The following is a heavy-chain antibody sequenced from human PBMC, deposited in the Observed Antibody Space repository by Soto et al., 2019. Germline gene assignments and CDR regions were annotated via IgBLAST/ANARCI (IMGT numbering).Heavy chain of an antibody. D-gene: IGHD3-10*01. Sequence: QITLKESGPTLVRPTQTLTLTCTFSGFSLSTTGVGVGWIRQPPGKALEWLALIYWDDDKRYSPSLKSRLTITKSTSKNEVILTMTNMDPVDTATYYCEQRFRDYGLGRDRANYFDPWGQGTLVTVSS. CDR3: EQRFRDYGLGRDRANYFDP. CDR1: GFSLSTTGVG. J-gene: IGHJ5*02. CDR2: IYWDDDK. V-gene: IGHV2-5*02.